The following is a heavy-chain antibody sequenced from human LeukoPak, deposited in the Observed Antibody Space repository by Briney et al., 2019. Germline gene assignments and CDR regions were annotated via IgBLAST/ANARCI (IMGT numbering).Heavy chain of an antibody. J-gene: IGHJ4*02. CDR1: GFTFSDYY. D-gene: IGHD6-13*01. Sequence: GGSLRLSCAASGFTFSDYYMSWIRQAPGKGLEWVSYISSSGSTIYYADSVKGRFTISRDNAKNSLYLQMNCLRAEDTAVYYCARDPYSSSFFDYWGQGTLVTVSS. CDR2: ISSSGSTI. V-gene: IGHV3-11*01. CDR3: ARDPYSSSFFDY.